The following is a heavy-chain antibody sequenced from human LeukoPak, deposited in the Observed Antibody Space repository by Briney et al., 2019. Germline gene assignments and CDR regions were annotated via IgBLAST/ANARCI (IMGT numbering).Heavy chain of an antibody. J-gene: IGHJ3*02. CDR1: GGSFSGYY. CDR3: ARGPPLYSSSWRARGAFDI. V-gene: IGHV4-34*01. D-gene: IGHD6-13*01. CDR2: INHSGST. Sequence: SETLSLTCAVYGGSFSGYYWSWIRQPPGKGLEWIGEINHSGSTNYNPSLKSRVTISVDTSKNQFSLKLSSVTAADTAAYYCARGPPLYSSSWRARGAFDIWGQGTMVTVSS.